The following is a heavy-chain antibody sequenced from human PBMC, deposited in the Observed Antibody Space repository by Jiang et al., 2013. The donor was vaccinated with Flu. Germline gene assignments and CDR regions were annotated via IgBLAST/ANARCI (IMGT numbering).Heavy chain of an antibody. CDR1: GFTFSSYS. Sequence: QLLESGGGLVKPGGSLRLSCAASGFTFSSYSMNWVRQAPGKGLEWVSSISSSSSYIYYADSVKGRFTISRDNAKNSLYLQMNSLRAEDTAVYYCARGRTGDVLLWFGEFDYWGQGTLVTVSS. J-gene: IGHJ4*02. V-gene: IGHV3-21*01. CDR2: ISSSSSYI. CDR3: ARGRTGDVLLWFGEFDY. D-gene: IGHD3-10*01.